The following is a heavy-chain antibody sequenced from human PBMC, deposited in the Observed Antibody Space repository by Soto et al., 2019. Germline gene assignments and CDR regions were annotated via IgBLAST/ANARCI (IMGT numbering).Heavy chain of an antibody. J-gene: IGHJ6*02. CDR1: GFTFNTYG. CDR3: AKDHQPEGPTFFLSPVSTPDGMDV. D-gene: IGHD2-2*01. CDR2: VTGKGGRS. Sequence: EVRLLQSGGGLVRPGSSLTLSCVASGFTFNTYGMTWVRQAPGKGLEWVSFVTGKGGRSYYADSVKGRFTISRDSSKVTLYLQMNSLRVDDTAVYYCAKDHQPEGPTFFLSPVSTPDGMDVWGQGTRVTVSS. V-gene: IGHV3-23*01.